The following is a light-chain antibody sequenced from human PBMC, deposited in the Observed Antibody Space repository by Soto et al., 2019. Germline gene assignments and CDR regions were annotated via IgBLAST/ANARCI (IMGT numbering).Light chain of an antibody. CDR2: LGS. V-gene: IGKV2-28*01. Sequence: ESVMTQSPLSLSVTPGEPASISCRSSQSLLHSNGYNYLDWYLQKPGQSPQLLIYLGSFRDAGVPDRFSGSGSGTDFTLKISRVEAADVGVYYCMQALPTPSFGGGTKVEIK. J-gene: IGKJ4*01. CDR3: MQALPTPS. CDR1: QSLLHSNGYNY.